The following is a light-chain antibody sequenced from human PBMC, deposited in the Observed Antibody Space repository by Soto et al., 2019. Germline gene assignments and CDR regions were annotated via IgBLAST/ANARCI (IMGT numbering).Light chain of an antibody. CDR3: QQYGKSPGLFT. Sequence: VLTQSPGTLSLSPGERATLSCRASQNVNSNYLAWYQQKPGQAPRLLIYEASSRATGIPDRFIGSGSGSDFSLTISRLEPEDFAVYCCQQYGKSPGLFTFGPGTRVDIK. V-gene: IGKV3-20*01. CDR2: EAS. CDR1: QNVNSNY. J-gene: IGKJ3*01.